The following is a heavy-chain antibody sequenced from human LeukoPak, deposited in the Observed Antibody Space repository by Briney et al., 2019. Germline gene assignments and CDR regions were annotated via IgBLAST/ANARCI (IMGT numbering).Heavy chain of an antibody. V-gene: IGHV3-48*03. CDR1: GFTFSSYE. CDR3: ARDRAPYSSSWYDAFDI. CDR2: ISSSGSTI. D-gene: IGHD6-13*01. Sequence: GGSLRLSCAASGFTFSSYEMNWVRQAPGKGLEWVSYISSSGSTIYYADSVKGRFTISRDSAKNSLYLQMNSLRAEDTAVYYCARDRAPYSSSWYDAFDIWGQGTMVTVSS. J-gene: IGHJ3*02.